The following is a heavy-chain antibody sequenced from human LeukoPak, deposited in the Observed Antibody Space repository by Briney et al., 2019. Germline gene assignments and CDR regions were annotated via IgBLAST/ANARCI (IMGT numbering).Heavy chain of an antibody. CDR2: ISAYNGNT. Sequence: GASVKVSCTASGYTFTSYGISWVRQAPGQGLEWMGWISAYNGNTNYAQKLQGRVTMTTDTSTSTAYMELRSLRSDDTAVYYCARGRPPPRGWYAGHLYFDYWGQGTLVTVSS. V-gene: IGHV1-18*01. J-gene: IGHJ4*02. CDR1: GYTFTSYG. D-gene: IGHD6-19*01. CDR3: ARGRPPPRGWYAGHLYFDY.